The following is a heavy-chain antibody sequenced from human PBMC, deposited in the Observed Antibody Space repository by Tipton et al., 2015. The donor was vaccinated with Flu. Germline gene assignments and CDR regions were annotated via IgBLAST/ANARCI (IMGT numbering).Heavy chain of an antibody. V-gene: IGHV4-38-2*02. Sequence: TLSLTCTVSGDSVRSSYYWAWIRQPPGRGLEWIGNINHNGNTYHNASLRSRVTISADTSRNHFSLKLSSVTAADTAVYYCARRDFSNYVSDPKNWFDPWGQGTLVTVSS. D-gene: IGHD4-11*01. J-gene: IGHJ5*02. CDR2: INHNGNT. CDR3: ARRDFSNYVSDPKNWFDP. CDR1: GDSVRSSYY.